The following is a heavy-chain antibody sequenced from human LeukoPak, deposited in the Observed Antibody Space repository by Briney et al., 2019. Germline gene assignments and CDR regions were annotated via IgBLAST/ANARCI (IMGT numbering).Heavy chain of an antibody. CDR2: ISYDGSNK. CDR1: GFTFSSYA. CDR3: ARDIDPTGLVPAAMPGY. V-gene: IGHV3-30*04. Sequence: GGSLRLSCAASGFTFSSYAMHWVRQAPGKGLEWVAVISYDGSNKYYADSVKGRFTISRDNSKNTLYLQMNSLRAEDTAVHYCARDIDPTGLVPAAMPGYWGQGTLVTVSS. J-gene: IGHJ4*02. D-gene: IGHD2-2*01.